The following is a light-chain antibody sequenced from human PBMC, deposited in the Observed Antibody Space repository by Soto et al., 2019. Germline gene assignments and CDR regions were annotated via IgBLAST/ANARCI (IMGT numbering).Light chain of an antibody. V-gene: IGLV2-14*01. CDR3: SSYTSSSTHVV. J-gene: IGLJ2*01. CDR1: SSDVGGYTY. Sequence: QSVLTQPASVSGSPGQSITISCTGTSSDVGGYTYVSWYQQHPGKGPKLMIYEVSNWPSGVSNRFSGSKSGNTASLTISGLQAEDEADYYCSSYTSSSTHVVFGGGTKVTVL. CDR2: EVS.